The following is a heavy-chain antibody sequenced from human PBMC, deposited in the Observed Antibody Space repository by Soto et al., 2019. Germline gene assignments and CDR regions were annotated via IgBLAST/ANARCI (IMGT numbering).Heavy chain of an antibody. V-gene: IGHV4-59*08. J-gene: IGHJ4*02. D-gene: IGHD2-15*01. CDR3: ARRIGGTSNFDY. Sequence: PSETLSLTCTVSGGSISSYYWSWIRQPPGKGLEWIGYIYYSGSTNYNPSLKSRVTISVDTSRTQFSLRLNSVTAADTAVYYCARRIGGTSNFDYWGQGTLVTVSS. CDR1: GGSISSYY. CDR2: IYYSGST.